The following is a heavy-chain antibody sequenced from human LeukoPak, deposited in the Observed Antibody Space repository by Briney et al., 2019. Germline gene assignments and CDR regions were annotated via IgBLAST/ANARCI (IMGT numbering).Heavy chain of an antibody. J-gene: IGHJ3*02. CDR1: GYTFTYYF. V-gene: IGHV1-2*02. D-gene: IGHD3-3*01. Sequence: ASVKVSCKASGYTFTYYFMNWVRQAPGQGLEWMGWINPKSGCTVYAQKFQGRVIMTRDTSCSTAYMELSRLGFDDTVVYYCARGPRITIFGVVMANDAFDIWGQGTMVTVSS. CDR2: INPKSGCT. CDR3: ARGPRITIFGVVMANDAFDI.